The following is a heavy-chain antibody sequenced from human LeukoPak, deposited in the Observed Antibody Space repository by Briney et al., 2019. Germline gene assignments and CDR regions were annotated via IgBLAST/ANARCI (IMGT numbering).Heavy chain of an antibody. D-gene: IGHD3-3*01. CDR1: GFTFSSYW. Sequence: QPGGSLRLSCAASGFTFSSYWMPWVRHAPGKGLVWVSRINSDGSSTSYADSVKGRFTISRDNAKNTLYLQMNSLRAEDTAVYYCASALRRYYDFWSGYSSSVIPPWGQGTLVTVSS. CDR2: INSDGSST. V-gene: IGHV3-74*01. CDR3: ASALRRYYDFWSGYSSSVIPP. J-gene: IGHJ5*02.